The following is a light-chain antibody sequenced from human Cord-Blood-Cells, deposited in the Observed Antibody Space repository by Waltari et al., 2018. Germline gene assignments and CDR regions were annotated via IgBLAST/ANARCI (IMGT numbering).Light chain of an antibody. V-gene: IGKV1-39*01. CDR3: QPSYSTPYT. CDR2: AAS. Sequence: DIQMTQSPSSLSASVGDRVTITCRASQSISRYLNWYQQKPGKAPKLLIYAASSLQSGVPSSFSGLESGKDFTHTISSLQPDDFATYYCQPSYSTPYTLGQGPKLAIK. J-gene: IGKJ2*01. CDR1: QSISRY.